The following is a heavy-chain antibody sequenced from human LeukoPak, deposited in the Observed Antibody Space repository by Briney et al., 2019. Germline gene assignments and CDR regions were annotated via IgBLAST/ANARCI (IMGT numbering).Heavy chain of an antibody. V-gene: IGHV3-21*01. CDR2: ISSSSSYI. J-gene: IGHJ4*02. CDR1: GFTFSSYS. CDR3: ARAQWLVPTDDY. Sequence: PGGSLRLSCAASGFTFSSYSMNWVRQAPGKGLEWVSSISSSSSYIYYADSVKGRFTTSRDNAKNSLYLQMNSLRAEDTAVYYCARAQWLVPTDDYWGQGTLVTVSS. D-gene: IGHD6-19*01.